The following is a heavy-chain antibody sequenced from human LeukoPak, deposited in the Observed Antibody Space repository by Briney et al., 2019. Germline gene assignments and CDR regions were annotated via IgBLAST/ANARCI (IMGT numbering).Heavy chain of an antibody. CDR2: INPNSGGT. Sequence: GASVKVSCKASGGTFSSYTISWVRQAPGQGLEWMGRINPNSGGTNYAQKFQGRVTMTRDTSISTAYMELSRLRSDDTAVYYCARDRSIYSAFDIWGQGTMVTVSS. D-gene: IGHD1-26*01. CDR1: GGTFSSYT. V-gene: IGHV1-2*06. J-gene: IGHJ3*02. CDR3: ARDRSIYSAFDI.